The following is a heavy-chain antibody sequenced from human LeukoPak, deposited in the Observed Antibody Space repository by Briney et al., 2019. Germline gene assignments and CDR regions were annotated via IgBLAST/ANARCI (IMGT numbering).Heavy chain of an antibody. J-gene: IGHJ5*02. Sequence: SETLSLTCAVYGGSFSGYYWSWIRQPPGKGLEWSGEINHSGSTNYNPSLKSRVTISVDTSKNQFSLKLSSVTAADTAVYYSARGYSSSSYNWFDPWGQGTLVTVSS. CDR3: ARGYSSSSYNWFDP. CDR2: INHSGST. V-gene: IGHV4-34*01. D-gene: IGHD6-6*01. CDR1: GGSFSGYY.